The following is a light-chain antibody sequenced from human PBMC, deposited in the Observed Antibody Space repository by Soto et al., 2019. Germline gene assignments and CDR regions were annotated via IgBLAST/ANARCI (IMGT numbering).Light chain of an antibody. J-gene: IGKJ4*01. CDR1: QSVSSY. Sequence: EIVLTQSPATLSLSPGERATLSCRASQSVSSYLAWYQQKPGQAPRLLIYDASNRATGIPARFSGSGSGTDVTLTISSLEPEDFAVYYCQQRSNWPRLTFGGGTKVEIQ. CDR3: QQRSNWPRLT. V-gene: IGKV3-11*01. CDR2: DAS.